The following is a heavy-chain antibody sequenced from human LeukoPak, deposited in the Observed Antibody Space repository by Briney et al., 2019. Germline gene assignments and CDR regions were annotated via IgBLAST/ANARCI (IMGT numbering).Heavy chain of an antibody. CDR3: ARDALGYSYGLSFDY. CDR2: INPNSGDT. J-gene: IGHJ4*02. D-gene: IGHD5-18*01. CDR1: GYTFTDYY. V-gene: IGHV1-2*02. Sequence: ASVKVSCKASGYTFTDYYIHWVRQAPGQGLEWMGWINPNSGDTNYAQKFQGRVTMTRDTSISTAYMELSRLRSDDTAVYYCARDALGYSYGLSFDYWGQGTLVTVSS.